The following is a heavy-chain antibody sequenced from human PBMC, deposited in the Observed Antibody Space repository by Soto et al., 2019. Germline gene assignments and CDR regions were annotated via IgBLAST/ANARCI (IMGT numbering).Heavy chain of an antibody. CDR1: GFTFSSYA. CDR3: TSFVLLGSSWYGIDY. V-gene: IGHV3-30-3*01. CDR2: ISYDGSNK. D-gene: IGHD6-13*01. Sequence: GGFLRLSCAASGFTFSSYAMHWVRQAPGKGLEWVAVISYDGSNKYYADSVKGRFTISRDNFKNSLYLQMNSLKTEDTAVYYCTSFVLLGSSWYGIDYWGQGTLVTVSS. J-gene: IGHJ4*02.